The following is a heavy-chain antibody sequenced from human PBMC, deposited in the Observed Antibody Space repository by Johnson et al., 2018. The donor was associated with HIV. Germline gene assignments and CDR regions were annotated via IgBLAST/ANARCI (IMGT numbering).Heavy chain of an antibody. CDR3: AKVRGDFWSGYYGGLNDAFDI. CDR1: GFTFSTYG. V-gene: IGHV3-30*18. D-gene: IGHD3-3*01. Sequence: QVQLVESGGGVVQPGTSLRLSCAASGFTFSTYGMHWVRQAPGKGLEWVAVISYDGTYEFYADSVKGRFTISRDNSKNTLYLQMNSLRAEDTAVYYCAKVRGDFWSGYYGGLNDAFDIWGQGTMVTVSS. CDR2: ISYDGTYE. J-gene: IGHJ3*02.